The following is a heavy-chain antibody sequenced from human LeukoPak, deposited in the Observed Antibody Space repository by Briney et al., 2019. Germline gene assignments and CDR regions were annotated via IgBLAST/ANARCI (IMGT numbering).Heavy chain of an antibody. V-gene: IGHV4-59*12. CDR2: IHYTGST. D-gene: IGHD2-2*01. J-gene: IGHJ4*02. CDR1: GGSISSYY. Sequence: KASETLSLTCTVSGGSISSYYWSWIRQPPGKGLEWIGYIHYTGSTNYNPSLKSRVTISVDTSKNQFSLKLSSVTAADTAVYYCARDYPLLCFDYWGQGTLVTVSS. CDR3: ARDYPLLCFDY.